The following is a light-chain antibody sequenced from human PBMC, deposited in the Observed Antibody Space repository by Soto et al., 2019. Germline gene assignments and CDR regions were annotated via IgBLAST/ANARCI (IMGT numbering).Light chain of an antibody. J-gene: IGLJ3*02. CDR3: AAWDDSLNGWV. V-gene: IGLV1-44*01. CDR2: SND. Sequence: QSVLTQPPSASGTPGQRVTISCSGSSSNIGRNAVNWYQQLPGTAPKLLIYSNDQRPSGVPDRFSGSESGTSASLAISGLQSEDEADYYCAAWDDSLNGWVFGGGTKLTGL. CDR1: SSNIGRNA.